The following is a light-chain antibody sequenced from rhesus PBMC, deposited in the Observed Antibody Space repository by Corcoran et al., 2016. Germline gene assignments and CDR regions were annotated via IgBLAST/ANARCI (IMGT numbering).Light chain of an antibody. CDR3: QKYSDWPYS. Sequence: ETVMMQSPATLSLSPGERATLSCRASQSVGSTLAWYQQKPGQAPRLLLYYASGSSTGIPDRFSGTGSGTEFTLTISSLEPVDVGIYYCQKYSDWPYSFGQGTKMEIK. V-gene: IGKV3-24*04. J-gene: IGKJ2*01. CDR1: QSVGST. CDR2: YAS.